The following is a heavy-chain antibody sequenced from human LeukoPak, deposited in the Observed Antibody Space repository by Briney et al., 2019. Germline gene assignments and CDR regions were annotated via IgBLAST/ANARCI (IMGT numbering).Heavy chain of an antibody. D-gene: IGHD4-17*01. CDR3: ARTDYGLDY. Sequence: SETLSLTCAVYGGPFSGYYWSWIRQPPGKGLEWIGEINHSGSTHYNPSLKSRVTISVDTSKNQFSLKLSSVTAADTAVYYCARTDYGLDYWGQGTLVTVSS. CDR2: INHSGST. J-gene: IGHJ4*02. V-gene: IGHV4-34*01. CDR1: GGPFSGYY.